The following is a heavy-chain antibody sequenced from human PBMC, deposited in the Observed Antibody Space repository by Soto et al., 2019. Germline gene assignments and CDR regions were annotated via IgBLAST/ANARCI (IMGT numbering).Heavy chain of an antibody. CDR2: NSGSGAPT. J-gene: IGHJ2*01. CDR3: ANVDCDNWFFDL. D-gene: IGHD2-21*02. Sequence: EVQLLESGGGLVHPGGSLRLSCAASGLHFNDYAMSCGRQAHGKGLEWVSANSGSGAPTYYADSVQGRFPISRDNSRDTLYLEMKSLRAEDTAIYYCANVDCDNWFFDLWFRGTLVTVSS. V-gene: IGHV3-23*01. CDR1: GLHFNDYA.